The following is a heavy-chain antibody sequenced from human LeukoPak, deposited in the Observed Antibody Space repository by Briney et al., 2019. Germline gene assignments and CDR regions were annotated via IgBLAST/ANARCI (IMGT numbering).Heavy chain of an antibody. Sequence: PGGSLRLSCAASGFTFSSYAMSWVRQAPGKGLEWVSGISASGGSTYYADSVKGRFTTSRDSSKNTLYLQMNSPRAEDTAVYYCAKRTRYSSSWFHFDSWGQGTLVTVSS. CDR2: ISASGGST. V-gene: IGHV3-23*01. D-gene: IGHD6-13*01. J-gene: IGHJ4*02. CDR1: GFTFSSYA. CDR3: AKRTRYSSSWFHFDS.